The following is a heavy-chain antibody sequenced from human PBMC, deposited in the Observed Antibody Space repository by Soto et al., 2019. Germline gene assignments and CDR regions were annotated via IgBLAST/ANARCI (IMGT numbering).Heavy chain of an antibody. D-gene: IGHD2-8*02. Sequence: EVQMLESGGGLAQPGGSLRLSCAVSGFICSSYDMSWVRQAPGKGLEWVSTILVSGSTHYEDSVKGRFTISRDTSRNTVYLQMNSLTAGDTAVYYCAKATATGGGAFEIYGQGTMVTVS. J-gene: IGHJ3*02. V-gene: IGHV3-23*01. CDR1: GFICSSYD. CDR3: AKATATGGGAFEI. CDR2: ILVSGST.